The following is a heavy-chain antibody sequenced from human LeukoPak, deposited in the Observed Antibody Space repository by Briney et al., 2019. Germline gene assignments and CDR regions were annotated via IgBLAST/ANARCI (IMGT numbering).Heavy chain of an antibody. CDR1: GDSFSSGY. CDR2: IQDTGIT. D-gene: IGHD2-15*01. Sequence: PSETLSLICNVSGDSFSSGYWSWIRQSPGKGLEWIGFIQDTGITDYNPSLKSRLLMSLDTSKNQFSLNLRSVTAADTAVYYCAGRGHRYSRDWGQGILVTISS. J-gene: IGHJ1*01. V-gene: IGHV4-4*09. CDR3: AGRGHRYSRD.